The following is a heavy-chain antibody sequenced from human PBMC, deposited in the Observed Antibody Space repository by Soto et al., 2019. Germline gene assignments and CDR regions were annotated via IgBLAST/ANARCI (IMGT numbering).Heavy chain of an antibody. CDR3: ARGITIFGVVTPPDY. Sequence: GGSLRLSCAASGFTFSSYAMSWVRQAPGKGLEWVSAISGSGGSTYYADSVKGRFTISRDNSKNTLYLQMNSLRAEDTAVYYCARGITIFGVVTPPDYWGQGTLVTVSS. D-gene: IGHD3-3*01. CDR1: GFTFSSYA. V-gene: IGHV3-23*01. J-gene: IGHJ4*02. CDR2: ISGSGGST.